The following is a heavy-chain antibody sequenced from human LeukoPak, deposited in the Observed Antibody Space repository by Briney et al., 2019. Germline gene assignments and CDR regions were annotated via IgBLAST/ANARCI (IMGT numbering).Heavy chain of an antibody. CDR1: GYTLTELS. CDR3: ATDTGYYYGSGSYCFDY. V-gene: IGHV1-24*01. CDR2: FDPEDGET. Sequence: ASVTVSCKVSGYTLTELSMHWVRQVPGKGLEWMGGFDPEDGETIYAQKFQGRVSMTEDTSTDTAYMELSSLRSEDTAVYYCATDTGYYYGSGSYCFDYWGQGTLVTVSS. D-gene: IGHD3-10*01. J-gene: IGHJ4*02.